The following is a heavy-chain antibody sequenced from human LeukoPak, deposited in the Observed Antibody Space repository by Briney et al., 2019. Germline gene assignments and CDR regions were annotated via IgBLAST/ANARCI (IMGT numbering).Heavy chain of an antibody. CDR1: GFTFTDYW. Sequence: PGGSLRLSCAVSGFTFTDYWMNWVRQAPGKGLEWVASMRQDGSEKTYVDSVKGRFTISRDNTKNSLSLQVNSLRVEDTAVYYCARDGTAAGLYFDLWGQGTLVTVSS. CDR2: MRQDGSEK. CDR3: ARDGTAAGLYFDL. V-gene: IGHV3-7*01. D-gene: IGHD6-13*01. J-gene: IGHJ4*01.